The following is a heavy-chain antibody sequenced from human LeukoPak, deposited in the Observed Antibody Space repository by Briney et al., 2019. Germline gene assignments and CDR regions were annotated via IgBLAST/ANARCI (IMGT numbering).Heavy chain of an antibody. CDR2: INAGNGNT. V-gene: IGHV1-3*01. CDR3: ARDADTAMVTIYFDY. D-gene: IGHD5-18*01. CDR1: GYTFTSYA. Sequence: ASVKVSCKASGYTFTSYAMHWVRQAPGQRLEWIGWINAGNGNTKYSQKFQGRVTITRDTSASTAYMELSSLRSEDTAVYYCARDADTAMVTIYFDYWGQGTLVTVSS. J-gene: IGHJ4*02.